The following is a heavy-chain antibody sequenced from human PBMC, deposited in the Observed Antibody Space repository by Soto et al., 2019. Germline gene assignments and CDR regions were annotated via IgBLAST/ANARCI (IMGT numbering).Heavy chain of an antibody. Sequence: GESLKISCQCSGYTFSDFWIGWVRQLPGQGLEWMGIIYPGDHETRYSPSFLGKVTISAETSINTAYLQWSSLEASDSAFYFCARSPRSSPYFDFWGQGALGTVSS. CDR2: IYPGDHET. CDR3: ARSPRSSPYFDF. J-gene: IGHJ4*02. D-gene: IGHD6-13*01. V-gene: IGHV5-51*01. CDR1: GYTFSDFW.